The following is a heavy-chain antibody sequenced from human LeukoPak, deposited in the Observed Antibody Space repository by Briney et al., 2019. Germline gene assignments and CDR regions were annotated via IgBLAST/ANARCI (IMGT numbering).Heavy chain of an antibody. CDR2: INPNSGGT. D-gene: IGHD3-9*01. Sequence: ASVKVSCKASGYTFTGYYMHWVRQAPGQGLEWMGWINPNSGGTNYAQKFQGRVTMTRDTSISTAYMELSRLRSDDTAVYYCARGGRYFDWLLLQYFDYWGQGTLVTVSS. CDR1: GYTFTGYY. CDR3: ARGGRYFDWLLLQYFDY. V-gene: IGHV1-2*02. J-gene: IGHJ4*02.